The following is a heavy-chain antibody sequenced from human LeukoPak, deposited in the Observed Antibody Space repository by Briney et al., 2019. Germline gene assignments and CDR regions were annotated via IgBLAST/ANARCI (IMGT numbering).Heavy chain of an antibody. J-gene: IGHJ4*02. CDR1: GFTFSSYS. CDR3: ARESPACGEDCYFDY. Sequence: GRSLRLSCAASGFTFSSYSMNWVRQAPGKGLEWVSFISSRSSTIYYADSVKGRFTISRDNAKDSLSLQMNSLRDEDTAVYYCARESPACGEDCYFDYWGQGTLVTVSS. D-gene: IGHD2-21*02. CDR2: ISSRSSTI. V-gene: IGHV3-48*02.